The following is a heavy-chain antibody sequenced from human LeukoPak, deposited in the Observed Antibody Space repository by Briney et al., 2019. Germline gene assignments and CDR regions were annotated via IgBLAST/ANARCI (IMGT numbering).Heavy chain of an antibody. CDR1: GYSFTSYW. CDR3: AGGYCSGGSCYWFDP. V-gene: IGHV5-51*01. Sequence: GESLKISCKGSGYSFTSYWIGWVRQMPGKGPEWMGIIYPGDSDTRYSPSFQGQVTISADKSISTAYLQWSSLKASDTAMYYCAGGYCSGGSCYWFDPWGQGTLVTVSS. CDR2: IYPGDSDT. D-gene: IGHD2-15*01. J-gene: IGHJ5*02.